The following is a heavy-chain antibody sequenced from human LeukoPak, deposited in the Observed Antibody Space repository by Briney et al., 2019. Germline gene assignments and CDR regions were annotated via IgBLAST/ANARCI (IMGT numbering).Heavy chain of an antibody. D-gene: IGHD7-27*01. J-gene: IGHJ2*01. CDR3: AKGPNWGDHWYFDL. CDR1: GFTFSSYA. Sequence: GGSLRLSCAASGFTFSSYAMSWVRQAPGKGLEWVSAISGSGGSTYYADPVKGRFTISRDNSKNTLYLQMNSLRAEDTAVYYCAKGPNWGDHWYFDLWGRGTLVTVSS. CDR2: ISGSGGST. V-gene: IGHV3-23*01.